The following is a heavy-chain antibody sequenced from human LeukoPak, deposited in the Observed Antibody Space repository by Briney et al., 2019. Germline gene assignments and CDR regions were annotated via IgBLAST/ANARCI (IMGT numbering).Heavy chain of an antibody. CDR3: ARVRSTNYYYYYYMDV. D-gene: IGHD2-2*01. Sequence: TLSLTCAVYGGSFSGYYWSWIRQHPGKGLEWIGYIYYSGSTYYNPSLKSRVTISVDTSKNQFSLKLSSVTAADTAVYYCARVRSTNYYYYYYMDVWGKGTTVTVSS. CDR1: GGSFSGYY. V-gene: IGHV4-31*11. CDR2: IYYSGST. J-gene: IGHJ6*03.